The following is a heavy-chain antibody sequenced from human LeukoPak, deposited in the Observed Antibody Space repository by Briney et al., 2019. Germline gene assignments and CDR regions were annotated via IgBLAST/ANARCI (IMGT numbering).Heavy chain of an antibody. D-gene: IGHD5-18*01. CDR1: GYTFTGYY. V-gene: IGHV1-2*02. J-gene: IGHJ5*02. CDR3: ARVVDTAMVYNWFDP. Sequence: ASVKVSCKASGYTFTGYYMHWVRQAPGQGLEWMGWINPNSGGTNYAQKFQGRVTMTRDTSISTAYMELSRLRSDDTAVYYCARVVDTAMVYNWFDPWGQGTLVTVSS. CDR2: INPNSGGT.